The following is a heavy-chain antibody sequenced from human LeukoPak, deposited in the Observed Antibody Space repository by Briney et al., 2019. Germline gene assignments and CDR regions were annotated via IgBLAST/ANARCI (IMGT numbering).Heavy chain of an antibody. CDR2: INHSGSA. Sequence: KPSETLSLTCAVYGGSFSGYYWSWIRQPPGKGLEWIGEINHSGSANYNPSLKSRVTISVDTSKNQFSLKLSFVTAADTAVYYCARVGDSGGFDPWGQGTLVTVSS. CDR3: ARVGDSGGFDP. CDR1: GGSFSGYY. V-gene: IGHV4-34*01. D-gene: IGHD2-21*01. J-gene: IGHJ5*02.